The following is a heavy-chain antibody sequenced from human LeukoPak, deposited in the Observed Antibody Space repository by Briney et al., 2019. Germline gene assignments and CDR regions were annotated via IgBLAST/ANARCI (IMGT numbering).Heavy chain of an antibody. CDR2: IYYSGST. D-gene: IGHD4-11*01. J-gene: IGHJ4*02. CDR1: GGSISSYY. V-gene: IGHV4-59*01. CDR3: ARDDYSNYMVD. Sequence: SETLSLTCTVSGGSISSYYWSWIRQPPGKGLEWIGYIYYSGSTNYSPSLKSRVTISVDTSKNQFSLKLSSVTAADTAVYYCARDDYSNYMVDWGQGTLVTVSS.